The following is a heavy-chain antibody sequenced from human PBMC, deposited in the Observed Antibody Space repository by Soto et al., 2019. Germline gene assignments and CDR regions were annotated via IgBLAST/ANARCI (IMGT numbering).Heavy chain of an antibody. J-gene: IGHJ4*02. CDR1: GFTFSSYG. CDR2: IWYDGSNK. CDR3: ARGPLGYCSGGSCYSALDY. V-gene: IGHV3-33*01. D-gene: IGHD2-15*01. Sequence: QVQLVESGGGVVQPGRSLRLSCAASGFTFSSYGMHWVRQAPGKGLEWVAVIWYDGSNKYYADSVKGRFTISRDNSKNTLYLQMNSLRAEDTAVYYCARGPLGYCSGGSCYSALDYWVQGTLVTVSS.